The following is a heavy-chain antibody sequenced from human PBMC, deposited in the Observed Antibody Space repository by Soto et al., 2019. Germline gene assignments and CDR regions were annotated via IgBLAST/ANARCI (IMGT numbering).Heavy chain of an antibody. Sequence: QVQLVESGGGVVQPGRSLRLSCAASGFTFSSYAMHWVRQAPGKGLEWVAVISYDGSNKYYADSVKGRFTIPRDNSKNTLYLQMNSLRAEDTAVYYCARDREYSGYDYPIDYWGQGTLVTVSS. CDR2: ISYDGSNK. CDR1: GFTFSSYA. J-gene: IGHJ4*02. V-gene: IGHV3-30-3*01. D-gene: IGHD5-12*01. CDR3: ARDREYSGYDYPIDY.